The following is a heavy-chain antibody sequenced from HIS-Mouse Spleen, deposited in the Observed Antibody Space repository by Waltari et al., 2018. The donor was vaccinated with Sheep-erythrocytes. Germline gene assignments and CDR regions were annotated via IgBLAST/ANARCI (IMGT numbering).Heavy chain of an antibody. D-gene: IGHD1-26*01. J-gene: IGHJ4*02. V-gene: IGHV3-21*01. CDR3: ARVASGATFDY. CDR1: GFTFSSYS. CDR2: ISSSSSYI. Sequence: ELQLVESGGGLFKPGGSLRLSCAAFGFTFSSYSTNWARQAPGKGLEWVSSISSSSSYIYYADSVKGRFTISRDNAKNSLYLQMNSLRAEDTAVYYCARVASGATFDYWGQGTLVTVSS.